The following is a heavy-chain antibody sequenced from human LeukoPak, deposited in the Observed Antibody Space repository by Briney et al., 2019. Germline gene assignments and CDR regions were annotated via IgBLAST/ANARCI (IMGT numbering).Heavy chain of an antibody. CDR3: VREASGGYFDY. CDR2: ISPSAGNT. Sequence: ASVTVSCKASGYTFTTYHMNWVRQAPGQGLEWMGTISPSAGNTNYAQSFRGRVTMTRDTSTSTVYMELTSLTSEDTAVYYCVREASGGYFDYWGQGTQVTVSS. D-gene: IGHD3-16*01. CDR1: GYTFTTYH. V-gene: IGHV1-46*01. J-gene: IGHJ4*02.